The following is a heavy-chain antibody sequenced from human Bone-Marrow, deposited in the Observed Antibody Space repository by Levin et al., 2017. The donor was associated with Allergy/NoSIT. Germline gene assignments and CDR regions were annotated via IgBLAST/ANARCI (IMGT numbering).Heavy chain of an antibody. V-gene: IGHV3-33*01. CDR1: GFTFSTYG. Sequence: GGSLRLSCAASGFTFSTYGMHWVRQAPGKGLEWVAVIWYDGSNKYYADSVKGRFTISRDNSKNTLYLQMNSLRADDTAVYYCARDKYSSYFDYWGQGTLVTVSS. CDR3: ARDKYSSYFDY. J-gene: IGHJ4*02. CDR2: IWYDGSNK. D-gene: IGHD6-13*01.